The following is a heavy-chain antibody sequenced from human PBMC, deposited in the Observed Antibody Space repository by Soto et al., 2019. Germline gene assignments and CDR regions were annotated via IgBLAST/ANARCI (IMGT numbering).Heavy chain of an antibody. Sequence: PSETLSLTCTVSGGSISGSSYYWGWIRQPPGKGLEWIGSIYYSGSTYYNPSLKSRVTISVDTSKNQFSLKLSSVTAADTAVYYCARGSSSYYDILTGHITYYYYGMDVWGQGTTVTVSS. D-gene: IGHD3-9*01. CDR3: ARGSSSYYDILTGHITYYYYGMDV. CDR2: IYYSGST. V-gene: IGHV4-39*07. CDR1: GGSISGSSYY. J-gene: IGHJ6*02.